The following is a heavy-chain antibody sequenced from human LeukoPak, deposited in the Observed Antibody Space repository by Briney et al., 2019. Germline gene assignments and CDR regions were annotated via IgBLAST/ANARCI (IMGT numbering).Heavy chain of an antibody. Sequence: SETLSLTCTVSGGSISSSSYYWGWIRQPPGKGLEWIGSIYYSGSTYYNPSLKSRVTISVDTSKNQSSLKLSSVTAADTAVYYCARVGGYSSSWQRSYYYYYMDVWGKGTTVTVSS. D-gene: IGHD6-13*01. CDR3: ARVGGYSSSWQRSYYYYYMDV. J-gene: IGHJ6*03. CDR1: GGSISSSSYY. CDR2: IYYSGST. V-gene: IGHV4-39*07.